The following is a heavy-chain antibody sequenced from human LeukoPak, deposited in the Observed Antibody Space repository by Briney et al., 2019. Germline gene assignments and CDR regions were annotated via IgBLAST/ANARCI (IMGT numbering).Heavy chain of an antibody. CDR1: GFTFSRYA. Sequence: PGRSLKLSCVASGFTFSRYAMHWVRQAPGKGLEWVAVISYDGSNKNYADSVKGRFTISRDNSKNTLYLQMNSLRVEDTAVYYCARYSSSWYSPFDYWGQGTLVTVSS. CDR2: ISYDGSNK. V-gene: IGHV3-30-3*01. D-gene: IGHD6-13*01. J-gene: IGHJ4*02. CDR3: ARYSSSWYSPFDY.